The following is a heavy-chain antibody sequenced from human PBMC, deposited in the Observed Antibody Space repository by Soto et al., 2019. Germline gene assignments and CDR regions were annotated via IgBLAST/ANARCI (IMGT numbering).Heavy chain of an antibody. D-gene: IGHD2-21*01. CDR1: GCSITSGGFS. Sequence: QVQLKESGSGIVKPAQTLSLTCAVSGCSITSGGFSWSWIRQPPGKVLEWIGYVHHTRNTDYHPAHGSRVTISLDTSRNIFPQNLPSVPAADTATSYCATDCGGFCLDAFDVWGPGTTVIFSS. V-gene: IGHV4-30-2*01. CDR2: VHHTRNT. J-gene: IGHJ3*01. CDR3: ATDCGGFCLDAFDV.